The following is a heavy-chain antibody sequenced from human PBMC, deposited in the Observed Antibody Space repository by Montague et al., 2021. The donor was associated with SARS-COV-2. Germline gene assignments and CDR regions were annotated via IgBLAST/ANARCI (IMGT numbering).Heavy chain of an antibody. J-gene: IGHJ3*02. CDR3: AMRGGALDAFDI. Sequence: SETLSLTCTVSGGSIRTSSYYWGWIRQPPGKGLDWIGSINYSGSNYYNPSLKSRVTISVDTSKNQFSLKLSSVTAADTAVYYCAMRGGALDAFDIWGQGTMVIVSS. CDR2: INYSGSN. CDR1: GGSIRTSSYY. D-gene: IGHD4-17*01. V-gene: IGHV4-39*01.